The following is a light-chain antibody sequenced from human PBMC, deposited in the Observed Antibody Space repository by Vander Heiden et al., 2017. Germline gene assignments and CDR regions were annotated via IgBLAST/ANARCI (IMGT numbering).Light chain of an antibody. V-gene: IGKV2-28*01. Sequence: DIVMTQSPLSLPVPPGEPASISCRSRQSCRHRKGYNYLDWYLQKPGQSPQLLIYWGSNRASGGPDRISGSGAGTDFTLKISRVEAEDVGVYYCMQALKTPPWTFSQGTKVEIK. CDR1: QSCRHRKGYNY. J-gene: IGKJ1*01. CDR2: WGS. CDR3: MQALKTPPWT.